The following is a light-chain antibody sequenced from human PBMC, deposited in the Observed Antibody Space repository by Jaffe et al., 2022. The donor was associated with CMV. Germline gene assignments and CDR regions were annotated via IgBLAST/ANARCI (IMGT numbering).Light chain of an antibody. Sequence: QSVLTQPPSVSAAPGQKVTISCSGSSSNIGNNYVSWYQQLPGTAPKLLIYENNKRPSGIPDRFSGSKSGTSAILGITGLQTGDEADYYCGTWDYSLSAGVFGEGTKLTVL. J-gene: IGLJ3*02. V-gene: IGLV1-51*02. CDR2: ENN. CDR1: SSNIGNNY. CDR3: GTWDYSLSAGV.